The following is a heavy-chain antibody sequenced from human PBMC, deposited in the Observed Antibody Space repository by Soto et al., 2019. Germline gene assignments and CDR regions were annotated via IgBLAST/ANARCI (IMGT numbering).Heavy chain of an antibody. V-gene: IGHV3-23*01. CDR2: ISGSGGST. D-gene: IGHD3-16*02. J-gene: IGHJ4*02. CDR3: AKSHFGGVISWFDY. CDR1: GFTFSSYA. Sequence: GGSLRLSCAASGFTFSSYAMSWVRQAPGKGLEWVSAISGSGGSTYYADSVKGRFTISRDNSKNTLYLQMNSLRAEDTPVYYWAKSHFGGVISWFDYWGQGTLVTVSS.